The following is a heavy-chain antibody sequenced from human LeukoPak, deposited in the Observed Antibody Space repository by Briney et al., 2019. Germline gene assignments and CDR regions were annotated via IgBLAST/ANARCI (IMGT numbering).Heavy chain of an antibody. CDR2: ISWNSGTI. Sequence: GGSLRLSCAASGFTFKDYAMYWVRQAPEKGLEWISGISWNSGTIGYEASVKGRFTISRDDDENSLYLEMKSLRAEVTAVYYCAKDGWWLLMQKQSPEKYYFDYWGQGTLVTVSS. V-gene: IGHV3-9*01. CDR3: AKDGWWLLMQKQSPEKYYFDY. CDR1: GFTFKDYA. D-gene: IGHD3-22*01. J-gene: IGHJ4*02.